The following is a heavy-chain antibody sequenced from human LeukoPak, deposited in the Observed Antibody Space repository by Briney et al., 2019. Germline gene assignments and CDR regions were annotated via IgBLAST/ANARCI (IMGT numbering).Heavy chain of an antibody. V-gene: IGHV1-8*01. D-gene: IGHD3-10*01. CDR1: GYTLTELS. J-gene: IGHJ5*02. CDR3: ARGYGSRNWFDP. CDR2: MNPNSGNT. Sequence: ASVKVSCKVSGYTLTELSMHWVRQATGQGLEWMGWMNPNSGNTGYAQKFQGRVTMTRNTSISTGYMELSSLRSEDTAVYYCARGYGSRNWFDPWGQGTLVTASS.